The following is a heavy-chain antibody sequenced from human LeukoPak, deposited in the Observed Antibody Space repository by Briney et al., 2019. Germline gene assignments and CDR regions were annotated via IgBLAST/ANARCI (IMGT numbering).Heavy chain of an antibody. V-gene: IGHV4-4*07. CDR3: ASGLQSRILDY. CDR1: GGSISNYY. J-gene: IGHJ4*02. Sequence: SETLSLTCTVSGGSISNYYWNWIRQPAGKGLEWIGRIYTSGSTNYNPSLKSRVTMSVDTSKNQISLKLSSVTAADTAVYYCASGLQSRILDYWGQGTLVTVSS. CDR2: IYTSGST.